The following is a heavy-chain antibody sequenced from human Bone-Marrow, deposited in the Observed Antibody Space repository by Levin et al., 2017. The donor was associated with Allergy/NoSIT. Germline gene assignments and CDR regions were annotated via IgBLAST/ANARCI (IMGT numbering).Heavy chain of an antibody. J-gene: IGHJ4*02. V-gene: IGHV4-39*01. D-gene: IGHD2-2*01. CDR2: IFYSGNT. Sequence: PSETLSLSCTVSGGSISSSSYYWAWIRQPPGKGLEWIGSIFYSGNTYYNLSLKSRVTISVDTPKNQFSLKVNSVTAADTAIYYCARHELVPSAFVDYWGQGALVTVSS. CDR3: ARHELVPSAFVDY. CDR1: GGSISSSSYY.